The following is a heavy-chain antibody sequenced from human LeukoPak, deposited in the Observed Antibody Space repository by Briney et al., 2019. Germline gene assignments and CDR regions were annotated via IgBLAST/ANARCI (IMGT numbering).Heavy chain of an antibody. Sequence: PGGSLRLSCAASGFIFSNHEMNWVRQAPGKGPEWISYISSSGGTIYYADSVKGRFTISRDNAGNSLYLQMNSLRAEDTAVYYCARPYGGQGYWGQGTLVTVSS. CDR1: GFIFSNHE. CDR2: ISSSGGTI. V-gene: IGHV3-48*03. J-gene: IGHJ4*02. CDR3: ARPYGGQGY. D-gene: IGHD4-23*01.